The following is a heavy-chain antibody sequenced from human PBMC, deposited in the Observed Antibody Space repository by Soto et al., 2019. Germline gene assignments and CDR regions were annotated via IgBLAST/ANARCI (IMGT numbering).Heavy chain of an antibody. CDR1: GGSISSGGYY. Sequence: QVQLQESGPGLVKPSQTLSLTCTVSGGSISSGGYYWSWIRQHPGKGLEWIGSIYYSGSTYYNPSLKSRVTISVDTSKNQFSLKLSSVTAADTAVYYCARGRQQLVNHDAFDIWGQGTMVTVSS. CDR3: ARGRQQLVNHDAFDI. CDR2: IYYSGST. D-gene: IGHD6-13*01. V-gene: IGHV4-31*03. J-gene: IGHJ3*02.